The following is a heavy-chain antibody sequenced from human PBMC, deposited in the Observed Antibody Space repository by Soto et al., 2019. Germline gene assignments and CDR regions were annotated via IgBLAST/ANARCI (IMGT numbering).Heavy chain of an antibody. D-gene: IGHD3-16*01. CDR3: ASIMITFGGPP. J-gene: IGHJ5*02. CDR2: LYVDGTI. V-gene: IGHV3-66*01. Sequence: GGSLRLSCAASGFTVSSNYMTWVRQAPGKGLEWVSVLYVDGTIYYADSVKGRFTISRDNSKNTLYLQMNSLRAEDTAVYYCASIMITFGGPPWGQRTLVTVSS. CDR1: GFTVSSNY.